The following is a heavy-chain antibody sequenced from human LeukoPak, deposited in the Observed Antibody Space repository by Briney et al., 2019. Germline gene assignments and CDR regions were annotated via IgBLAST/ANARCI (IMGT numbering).Heavy chain of an antibody. V-gene: IGHV3-48*02. D-gene: IGHD2-2*01. Sequence: PGGSLRLSCAASGFTFSSYSMNWVRQAPGKGLEWVSYISSSSSTIYYADSVKGRFTISRDNAKNSLYLQMNSLRDEDTAVYYCARDIVVVPAASLGMDVWGQGTTVTVSS. J-gene: IGHJ6*02. CDR3: ARDIVVVPAASLGMDV. CDR2: ISSSSSTI. CDR1: GFTFSSYS.